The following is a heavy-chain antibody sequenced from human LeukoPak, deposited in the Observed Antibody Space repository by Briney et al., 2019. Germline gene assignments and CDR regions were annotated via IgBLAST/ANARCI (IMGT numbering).Heavy chain of an antibody. J-gene: IGHJ4*02. CDR1: GGSISSGDYH. CDR3: ARTSGSYHIDY. CDR2: VSYSGST. Sequence: PSETLSLTCTVSGGSISSGDYHWSWIRQPPGKGLEWIGYVSYSGSTYYNPSLSSRVTLSVDTSKNYFSLKLRSVTAADTAVYYCARTSGSYHIDYWGQGTLVTVSS. V-gene: IGHV4-30-4*08. D-gene: IGHD1-26*01.